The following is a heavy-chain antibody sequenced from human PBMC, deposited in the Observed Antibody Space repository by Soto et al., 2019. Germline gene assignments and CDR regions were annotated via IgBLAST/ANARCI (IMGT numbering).Heavy chain of an antibody. D-gene: IGHD5-18*01. CDR3: TRLSTAMVDY. Sequence: GGSLRLSCAASGFTFSGSAMHWVRQASGKGLEWAGRIRSKANSYATAYAASVKGRFTISRDDSKNTAYLQMNSLKTEDTAVYYCTRLSTAMVDYWGQGTLVTVSS. V-gene: IGHV3-73*01. CDR2: IRSKANSYAT. J-gene: IGHJ4*02. CDR1: GFTFSGSA.